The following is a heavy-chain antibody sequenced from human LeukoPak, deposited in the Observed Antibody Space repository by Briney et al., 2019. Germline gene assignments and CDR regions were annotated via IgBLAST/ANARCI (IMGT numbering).Heavy chain of an antibody. CDR3: AEWGYYDSSAAFDI. J-gene: IGHJ3*02. CDR2: TIPIFGTA. D-gene: IGHD3-22*01. V-gene: IGHV1-69*06. CDR1: GGTFSSYA. Sequence: SVKVSCKASGGTFSSYAISWVRQAPGQGLEWMGRTIPIFGTANYAQKFQGRVTITADKSTSTAYMELSSLKSEDTAVYYCAEWGYYDSSAAFDIWGQGTMVTVSS.